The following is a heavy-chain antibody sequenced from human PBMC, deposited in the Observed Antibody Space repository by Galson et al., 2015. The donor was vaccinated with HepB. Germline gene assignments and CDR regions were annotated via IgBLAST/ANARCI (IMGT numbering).Heavy chain of an antibody. CDR2: ISSSSSYI. CDR3: ARDGVRRFLEWHSQDYYFDY. D-gene: IGHD3-3*01. J-gene: IGHJ4*02. Sequence: SLRLSCAASGFTFSSYSMNWVRQAPEKGLEWVSSISSSSSYIYYADSVKGRFTISRDNAKNSLYLQMNSLRAEDTAVYYCARDGVRRFLEWHSQDYYFDYWGQGTLVTVSS. V-gene: IGHV3-21*01. CDR1: GFTFSSYS.